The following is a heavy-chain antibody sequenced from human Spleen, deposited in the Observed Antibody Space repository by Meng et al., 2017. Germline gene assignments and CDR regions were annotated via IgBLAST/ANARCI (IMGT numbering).Heavy chain of an antibody. CDR2: ISGSGGST. CDR1: GFTFSSYA. D-gene: IGHD3-10*01. J-gene: IGHJ3*02. V-gene: IGHV3-23*01. Sequence: GESLKISCSASGFTFSSYAMSWVRQAPGKGLEWVSAISGSGGSTYYADSVKGRFTISRDNSKNTLYLQMNSLRAEDTAVYYCAKTYYYGSGRVEAFDIWGQGTMVTVSS. CDR3: AKTYYYGSGRVEAFDI.